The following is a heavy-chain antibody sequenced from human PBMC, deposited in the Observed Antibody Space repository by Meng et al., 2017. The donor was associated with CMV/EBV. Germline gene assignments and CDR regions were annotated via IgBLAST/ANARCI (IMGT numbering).Heavy chain of an antibody. V-gene: IGHV3-21*01. D-gene: IGHD1-26*01. CDR3: SSQVGATTGGDY. Sequence: CAASGFSFSSSSMHWVRQAPGEGLEWVSSISSSSSYISYADSVKGRFTISRDNAKNSLYLQMNSLRAEDTAVYYCSSQVGATTGGDYWGQGTLVTVSS. CDR1: GFSFSSSS. CDR2: ISSSSSYI. J-gene: IGHJ4*02.